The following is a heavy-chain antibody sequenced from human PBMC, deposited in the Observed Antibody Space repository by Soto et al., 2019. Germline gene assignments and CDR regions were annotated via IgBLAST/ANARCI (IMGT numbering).Heavy chain of an antibody. J-gene: IGHJ4*02. Sequence: PGGSLRLSCAASGFTFSDYSMNWVRQAPGKGLEWLSYVTSDISTTNYADSVKGRFTISRDNSKNMVFLEMNGLRAEDTAVYYCARSDDKDILTGCYNWGQGALVTVSS. D-gene: IGHD3-9*01. CDR1: GFTFSDYS. V-gene: IGHV3-48*04. CDR2: VTSDISTT. CDR3: ARSDDKDILTGCYN.